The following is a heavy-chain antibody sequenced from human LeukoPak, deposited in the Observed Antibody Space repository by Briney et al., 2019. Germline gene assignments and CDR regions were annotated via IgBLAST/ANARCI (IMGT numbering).Heavy chain of an antibody. D-gene: IGHD4-11*01. CDR2: IYYSGST. V-gene: IGHV4-38-2*02. CDR1: GYSISSGYY. J-gene: IGHJ3*02. Sequence: PSETLSLTCTVSGYSISSGYYWGWIRQPPGKGLEWIGSIYYSGSTYYNPSLKSRVTISVDTSKNQFSLKLSSVTAADTAVYYCARQERTTVSKENPNGAFDIWGQGTMVTISS. CDR3: ARQERTTVSKENPNGAFDI.